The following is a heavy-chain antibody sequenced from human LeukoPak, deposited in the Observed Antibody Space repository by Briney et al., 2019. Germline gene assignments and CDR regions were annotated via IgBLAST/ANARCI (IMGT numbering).Heavy chain of an antibody. V-gene: IGHV4-59*01. CDR2: IYYSGTT. J-gene: IGHJ4*02. CDR3: AREFSWSGFFDY. D-gene: IGHD3-3*01. CDR1: GGSISSNY. Sequence: PSETLSLTCTVSGGSISSNYWSWIRQPPGKGLEWIGYIYYSGTTSYNASLKSRVTISVDTSKNQFSLNLNSVTAADTAVYYCAREFSWSGFFDYWGQGTLVTVSS.